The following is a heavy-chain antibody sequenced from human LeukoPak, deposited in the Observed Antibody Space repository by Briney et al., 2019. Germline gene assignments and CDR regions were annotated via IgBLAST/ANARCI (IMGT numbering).Heavy chain of an antibody. CDR2: IERDGSET. Sequence: GGSLRLSCAASGFTFSSYAMSWGRQAPGEGLEGVANIERDGSETYYVDSVKGRFTISRDNAKNSLYLQMSSLTAEDTAVYYCARLYSTGWYGGPDYWSQGTLVAVSS. D-gene: IGHD6-19*01. CDR1: GFTFSSYA. J-gene: IGHJ4*02. V-gene: IGHV3-7*01. CDR3: ARLYSTGWYGGPDY.